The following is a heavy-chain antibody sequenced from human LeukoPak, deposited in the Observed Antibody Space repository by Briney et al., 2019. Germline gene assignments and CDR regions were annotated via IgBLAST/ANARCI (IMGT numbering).Heavy chain of an antibody. Sequence: GGSLRLSCAASGFTVSSYRMNWVRQAPGKGLEWVSSISSSSSYIYYADSVEGRFTISRDNAKDSLYLQMNSLRAEDTAVYYCASDAVGSGAFDIWGQGTMVTVSS. CDR2: ISSSSSYI. CDR1: GFTVSSYR. CDR3: ASDAVGSGAFDI. V-gene: IGHV3-21*01. D-gene: IGHD3-10*01. J-gene: IGHJ3*02.